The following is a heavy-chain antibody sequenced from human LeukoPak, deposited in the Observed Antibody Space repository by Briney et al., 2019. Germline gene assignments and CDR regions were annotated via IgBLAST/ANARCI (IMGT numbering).Heavy chain of an antibody. CDR3: TREDGTGVL. CDR2: IRTRPHGGTT. D-gene: IGHD2-8*01. V-gene: IGHV3-49*04. CDR1: GFTFGDFA. Sequence: PGRSLRLSCIASGFTFGDFAMSWVRQAPGKGLEWLGFIRTRPHGGTTEYAASVKARFTISRHDPKIIAYLQMNSLKTEDTAVYYCTREDGTGVLWGQGTLVTVSS. J-gene: IGHJ4*02.